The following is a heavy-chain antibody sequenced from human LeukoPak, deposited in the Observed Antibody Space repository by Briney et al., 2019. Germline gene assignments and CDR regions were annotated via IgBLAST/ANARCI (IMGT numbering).Heavy chain of an antibody. Sequence: GGSLRLSCVGTGFSFNNYPMNWVRQAPGKGLEWVSHISRDGSTESTVDAPRGRFATSRDNAKNTVFLLINSLRVEDTAVYYCARDSVDGPFVISLDLWGQGALVTVSS. CDR2: ISRDGSTE. CDR1: GFSFNNYP. D-gene: IGHD3-10*01. CDR3: ARDSVDGPFVISLDL. J-gene: IGHJ4*02. V-gene: IGHV3-48*03.